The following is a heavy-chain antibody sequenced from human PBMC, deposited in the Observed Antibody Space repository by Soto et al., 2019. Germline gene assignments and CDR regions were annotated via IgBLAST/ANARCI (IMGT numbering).Heavy chain of an antibody. J-gene: IGHJ4*02. CDR3: ARDTYYYDSSGYSDY. CDR1: GFTFSSYA. D-gene: IGHD3-22*01. V-gene: IGHV3-30-3*01. CDR2: ISYDGSNK. Sequence: GGSLRLSCAASGFTFSSYAMHWVRQAPGKGLEWVAVISYDGSNKYYADSVKGRFTISRDNSKNTLYLQMNSLRAEDTAVYYCARDTYYYDSSGYSDYWGQGNLVTVSS.